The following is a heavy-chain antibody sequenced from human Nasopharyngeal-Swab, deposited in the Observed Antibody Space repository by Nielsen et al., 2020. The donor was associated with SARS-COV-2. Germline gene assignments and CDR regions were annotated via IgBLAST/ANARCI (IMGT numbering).Heavy chain of an antibody. Sequence: SVKVSCKASGGPSGSYAISWVRQAPGQGLEWMGRIIPILGIANYAQKFQGRVTITADKSTSTAYMELSSLRSEDTAVYYCATEPIPGIAVAGTHYYYYYGMDVWGQGTTVTVSS. J-gene: IGHJ6*02. CDR3: ATEPIPGIAVAGTHYYYYYGMDV. V-gene: IGHV1-69*04. CDR1: GGPSGSYA. CDR2: IIPILGIA. D-gene: IGHD6-19*01.